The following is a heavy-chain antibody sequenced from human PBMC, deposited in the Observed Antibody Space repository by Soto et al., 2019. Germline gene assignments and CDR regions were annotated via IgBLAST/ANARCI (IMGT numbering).Heavy chain of an antibody. CDR2: IWYDGSNK. V-gene: IGHV3-33*01. CDR3: ARGDYDISNGNIREEYFDY. CDR1: GFTFSSYG. Sequence: LRLSCAASGFTFSSYGMHWVRQAPGKGLEWVAVIWYDGSNKYYADSVKGRFTISRDNSKNTLYLQMNSLSAEDTAVYYCARGDYDISNGNIREEYFDYWGQGTLVTVSS. D-gene: IGHD3-9*01. J-gene: IGHJ4*02.